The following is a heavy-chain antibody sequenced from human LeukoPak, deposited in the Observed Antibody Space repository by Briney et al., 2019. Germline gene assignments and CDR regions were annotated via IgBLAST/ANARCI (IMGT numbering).Heavy chain of an antibody. CDR1: GGSFSGYY. Sequence: SETLSLTCAVYGGSFSGYYWSWIRQPPGKGLEWIGEINHSGSTNYNPSLKSRVTISVDTSKNQFSLKLSSVTAADTAVYYCARGLDYYDSSGYYPRVLGYWGQGTLVTVSS. D-gene: IGHD3-22*01. V-gene: IGHV4-34*01. CDR3: ARGLDYYDSSGYYPRVLGY. CDR2: INHSGST. J-gene: IGHJ4*02.